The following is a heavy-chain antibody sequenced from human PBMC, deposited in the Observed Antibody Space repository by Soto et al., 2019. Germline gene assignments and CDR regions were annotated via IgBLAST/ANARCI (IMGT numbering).Heavy chain of an antibody. CDR3: ARHEYFSGIMTSYNWFDP. J-gene: IGHJ5*02. V-gene: IGHV4-39*01. Sequence: SETLSLTCTVSGGSISSSIYYWGWIRQPPGKGLEWIGSIYYSGSTYYNPSLKSRVTISVDTSKNQFSLKLSSVTAADTAVYYCARHEYFSGIMTSYNWFDPWGQGTLVTVSS. CDR1: GGSISSSIYY. CDR2: IYYSGST. D-gene: IGHD3-10*01.